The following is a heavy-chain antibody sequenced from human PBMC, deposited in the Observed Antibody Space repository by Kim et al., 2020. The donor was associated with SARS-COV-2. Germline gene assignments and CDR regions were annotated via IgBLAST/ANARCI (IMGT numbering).Heavy chain of an antibody. D-gene: IGHD1-26*01. Sequence: KFQGRVTMTRDTSTRTVYMELSSLRSEDTAVYYCASGVGPGPYYYYGMDVWGQGTTVTVSS. CDR3: ASGVGPGPYYYYGMDV. J-gene: IGHJ6*02. V-gene: IGHV1-46*01.